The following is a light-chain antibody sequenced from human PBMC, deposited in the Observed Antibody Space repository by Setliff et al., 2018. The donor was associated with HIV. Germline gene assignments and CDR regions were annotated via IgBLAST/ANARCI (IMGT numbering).Light chain of an antibody. CDR3: SSYTSSSLYV. J-gene: IGLJ1*01. V-gene: IGLV2-14*01. Sequence: VGGYNYVSWYQQHPGNAPKLMIFEVSNRPSGVSNRFSGSKSGNTASLTISGLQAEDEADYYCSSYTSSSLYVFGTGTKVTVL. CDR2: EVS. CDR1: VGGYNY.